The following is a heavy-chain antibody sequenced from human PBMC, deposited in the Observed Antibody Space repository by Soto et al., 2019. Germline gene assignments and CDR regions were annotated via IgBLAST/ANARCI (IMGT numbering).Heavy chain of an antibody. Sequence: GGSLRLSCAASGFTFSSYAMSWVRQAPGKGLEWVSAISGSGGSTYYADSVKGRFTISRDNSKNTLYLQMNSLRAEDTAVYYCAKDDRVVLMVYARNYGMDVWGQGTTVTVSS. CDR2: ISGSGGST. CDR1: GFTFSSYA. V-gene: IGHV3-23*01. D-gene: IGHD2-8*01. J-gene: IGHJ6*02. CDR3: AKDDRVVLMVYARNYGMDV.